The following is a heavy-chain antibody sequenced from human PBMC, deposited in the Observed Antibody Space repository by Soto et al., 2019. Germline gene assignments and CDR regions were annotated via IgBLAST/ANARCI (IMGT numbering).Heavy chain of an antibody. CDR3: AKDQYYYDSSGYSISHYYGMDV. CDR2: ISWDGGST. Sequence: WGPLRLSCATSGFTFYDYTMHWIRQAPGQGLEWVSLISWDGGSTYYADSVKGRFTISRDNSKNSLYLQMNSLRTEDTALYYCAKDQYYYDSSGYSISHYYGMDVWGQGTTVTVSS. V-gene: IGHV3-43*01. CDR1: GFTFYDYT. D-gene: IGHD3-22*01. J-gene: IGHJ6*02.